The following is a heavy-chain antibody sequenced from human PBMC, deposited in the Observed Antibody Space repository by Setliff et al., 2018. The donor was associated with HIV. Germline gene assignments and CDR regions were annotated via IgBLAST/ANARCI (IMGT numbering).Heavy chain of an antibody. J-gene: IGHJ1*01. CDR1: GFTFNNYA. D-gene: IGHD3-10*01. Sequence: PGGSLRLSCAASGFTFNNYAMHWDRQAPGKGLEWVSVISYDGSNKYYAESVKGRFAISRDNSRNTLYLHMSSLRTEDTAVYYCARESYLYGSGSSPTYFQHCGPGTLVTVSS. CDR2: ISYDGSNK. V-gene: IGHV3-30*09. CDR3: ARESYLYGSGSSPTYFQH.